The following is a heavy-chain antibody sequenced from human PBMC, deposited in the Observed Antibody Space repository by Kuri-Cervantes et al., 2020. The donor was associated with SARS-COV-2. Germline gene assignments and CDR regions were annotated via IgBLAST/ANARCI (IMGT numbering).Heavy chain of an antibody. CDR1: GGSISSSSYY. J-gene: IGHJ3*02. D-gene: IGHD3-16*02. V-gene: IGHV4-39*01. Sequence: GSLRLSCTVSGGSISSSSYYWGWIRQPPGKGLEWIGSIYYSGSTYYNPSRKSRVTISVDTSKNLFSLKLSSVTAADTAVYYCARLSPPKDAFDIWGQGTMVTVSS. CDR2: IYYSGST. CDR3: ARLSPPKDAFDI.